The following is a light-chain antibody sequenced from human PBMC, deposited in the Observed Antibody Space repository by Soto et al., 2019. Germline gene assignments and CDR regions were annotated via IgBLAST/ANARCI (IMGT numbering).Light chain of an antibody. CDR3: QQANSFTLT. CDR2: AAA. J-gene: IGKJ4*01. CDR1: QGISSC. V-gene: IGKV1-12*01. Sequence: DIQMTQSPSSVSASVGDRVTITCRASQGISSCLAWYQQKPGKAPKLLIYAAASLQSGVPSRFSDSGSGTDFYLAISSLQPEDFATYNCQQANSFTLTFGGVNKVEIK.